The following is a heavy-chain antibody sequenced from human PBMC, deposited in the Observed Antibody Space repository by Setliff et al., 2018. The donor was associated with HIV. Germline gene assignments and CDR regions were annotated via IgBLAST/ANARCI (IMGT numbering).Heavy chain of an antibody. V-gene: IGHV4-31*11. D-gene: IGHD6-13*01. CDR2: IYYSGSA. J-gene: IGHJ6*04. CDR3: AKEGSWSSSWHQMDV. CDR1: GGSLSGYY. Sequence: SETLSLTCAVYGGSLSGYYWSWTRQHPGKGLEWIGYIYYSGSAYYNPSLKSRFTISVDTSKSQFSLNLTSVTAADTAVYYCAKEGSWSSSWHQMDVWGKGTTVTVSS.